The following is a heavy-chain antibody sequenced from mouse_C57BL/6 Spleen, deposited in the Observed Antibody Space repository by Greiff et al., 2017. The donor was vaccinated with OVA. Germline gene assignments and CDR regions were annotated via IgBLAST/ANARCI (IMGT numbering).Heavy chain of an antibody. CDR2: ISYDGSN. Sequence: DVQLQESGPGLVKPSQSLSLTCSVTGYSITSGYYWNWIRQFPGNKLEWMGYISYDGSNNYNPSLKNRISITRDTSKNQFFLKLNSVTTEDTATYYCARDYDGYYYFDYWGQGTTLTVSS. J-gene: IGHJ2*01. CDR3: ARDYDGYYYFDY. CDR1: GYSITSGYY. D-gene: IGHD2-3*01. V-gene: IGHV3-6*01.